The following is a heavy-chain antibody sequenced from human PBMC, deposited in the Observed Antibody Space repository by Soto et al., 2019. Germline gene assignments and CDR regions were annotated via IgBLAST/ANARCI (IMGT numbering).Heavy chain of an antibody. V-gene: IGHV4-59*08. CDR3: ARGYGDYVLDF. CDR1: GGSISSYY. CDR2: IYYSGST. J-gene: IGHJ4*02. D-gene: IGHD4-17*01. Sequence: SETLSLTCTVSGGSISSYYWSWIRQPPGKGLEWIGYIYYSGSTNYNPSLKSRVTISVDTSKNQFSLKLSSVTAADTAVYYCARGYGDYVLDFPGQGTLVTVSS.